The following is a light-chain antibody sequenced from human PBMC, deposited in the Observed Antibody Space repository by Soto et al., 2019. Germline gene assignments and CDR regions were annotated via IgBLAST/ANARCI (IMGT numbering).Light chain of an antibody. CDR3: ASWDDTLSGVV. CDR1: RSNIGNNA. V-gene: IGLV1-36*01. CDR2: YDD. J-gene: IGLJ3*02. Sequence: QSVLTQPPSVSGAPGQRVTIFCSGSRSNIGNNAVNWYQQLPGKPPRALIYYDDLLPSGVSKRFSGSKSGTSVSLAISGLQSDDEGDYYCASWDDTLSGVVFGGGTKLTVL.